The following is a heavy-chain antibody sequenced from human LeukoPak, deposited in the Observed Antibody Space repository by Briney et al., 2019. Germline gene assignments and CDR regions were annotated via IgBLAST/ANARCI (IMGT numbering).Heavy chain of an antibody. V-gene: IGHV3-21*01. CDR2: IGVGSTYI. J-gene: IGHJ4*02. D-gene: IGHD4-17*01. CDR1: GFSFSQYA. CDR3: RVPGTHGAAFDY. Sequence: GGSLRLSCVASGFSFSQYAIHWVRQAPGKGLEWVSSIGVGSTYISYTDSVKGRFTISRDDAKNSLFLQLNSLRAEDTAVYYCRVPGTHGAAFDYWGQGTLVTVSS.